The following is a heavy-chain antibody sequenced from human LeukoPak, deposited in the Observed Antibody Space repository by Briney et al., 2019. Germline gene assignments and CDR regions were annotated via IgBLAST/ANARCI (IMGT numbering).Heavy chain of an antibody. CDR3: ARRPSIAAPTT. V-gene: IGHV4-34*01. Sequence: PSETLSLTCAVYGGSFSGYYWSWIRQPPGKGLEWIGEINHSGSTNYNPSLKSRVTISVDTSKNQFSLKLSSVTAADTAVYYCARRPSIAAPTTWGQGTLVTVSS. CDR1: GGSFSGYY. D-gene: IGHD6-6*01. J-gene: IGHJ4*02. CDR2: INHSGST.